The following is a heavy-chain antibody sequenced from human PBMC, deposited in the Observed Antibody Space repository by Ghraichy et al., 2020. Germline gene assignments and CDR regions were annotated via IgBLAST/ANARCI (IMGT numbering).Heavy chain of an antibody. CDR2: LSKSGRT. D-gene: IGHD2/OR15-2a*01. Sequence: SETLSLTCTVSGASISSDNAYWGWIRQAPGKGPEWIGSLSKSGRTYYNPSLHSRITTSIDLSKNQFSLELRSVTAADTAVYYCARPVNHPALSDLWAKVTLVTVPS. V-gene: IGHV4-39*01. CDR3: ARPVNHPALSDL. CDR1: GASISSDNAY. J-gene: IGHJ5*02.